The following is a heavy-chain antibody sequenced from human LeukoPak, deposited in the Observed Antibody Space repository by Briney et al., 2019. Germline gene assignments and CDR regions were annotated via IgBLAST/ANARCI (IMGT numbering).Heavy chain of an antibody. J-gene: IGHJ6*03. CDR2: ISGGSA. CDR3: AKDRSSRYDFWSGSFSHYYYYYMDV. V-gene: IGHV3-23*01. CDR1: GFTFSSYA. D-gene: IGHD3-3*01. Sequence: GGSLRLSCAASGFTFSSYAMSWVRQVPGKGLEWVSAISGGSADYADSVKGRFSISIDNSKNTLYLQMNSLRAEDTAVYYCAKDRSSRYDFWSGSFSHYYYYYMDVWGKGTTVTVSS.